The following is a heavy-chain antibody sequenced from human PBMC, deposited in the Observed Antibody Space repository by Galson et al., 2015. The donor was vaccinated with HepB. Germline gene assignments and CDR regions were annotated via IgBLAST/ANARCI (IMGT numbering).Heavy chain of an antibody. J-gene: IGHJ4*02. CDR3: AKDLSGSWTYDY. Sequence: SLRLSCAVSGLTFSSHAMHWVRQTPGKGLEWVAIILHDGGGIRYADSVKGRFTISRDNSKNTLSLQMDSLRVEDTALYYCAKDLSGSWTYDYWGQGTLVTVSS. CDR2: ILHDGGGI. D-gene: IGHD3/OR15-3a*01. V-gene: IGHV3-30*02. CDR1: GLTFSSHA.